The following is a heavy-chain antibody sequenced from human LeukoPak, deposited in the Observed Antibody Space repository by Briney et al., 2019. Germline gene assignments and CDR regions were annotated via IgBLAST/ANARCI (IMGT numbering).Heavy chain of an antibody. J-gene: IGHJ6*03. D-gene: IGHD3-22*01. V-gene: IGHV3-74*01. Sequence: PGGPLRLSCAASGFTFSMYWMHCVRQAPGRGLVWVSRIISDGGKRRYAHPEKGRVTISRDNAKNTMYLQMNTQRAECSALYYCARERLRDSTYYDSSGYLNYYYMDVWGKGPTVTVSS. CDR3: ARERLRDSTYYDSSGYLNYYYMDV. CDR1: GFTFSMYW. CDR2: IISDGGKR.